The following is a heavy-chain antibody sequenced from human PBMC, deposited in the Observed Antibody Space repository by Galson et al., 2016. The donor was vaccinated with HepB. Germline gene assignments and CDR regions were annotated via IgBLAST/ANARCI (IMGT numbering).Heavy chain of an antibody. CDR2: IRPSGST. CDR1: GGSINTGNYY. J-gene: IGHJ4*02. V-gene: IGHV4-61*02. D-gene: IGHD6-19*01. CDR3: ARDRGSGGPEDY. Sequence: TLSLTCTVSGGSINTGNYYWAWIRQPAGKGLEWIGRIRPSGSTDYNPPLMSRVTISVDTSKNLFSLDLTSVTAADTAVYYCARDRGSGGPEDYWGQGTLVSVSS.